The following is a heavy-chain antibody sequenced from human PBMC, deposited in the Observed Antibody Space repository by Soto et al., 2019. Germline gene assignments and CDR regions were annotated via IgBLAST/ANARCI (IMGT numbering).Heavy chain of an antibody. CDR2: ITGSGSST. D-gene: IGHD4-17*01. CDR1: GFTLSTYA. V-gene: IGHV3-23*01. Sequence: EVQLLDSGGGLVQPGGSLRLSCAASGFTLSTYAMSWVRQAPGKGLEWVSTITGSGSSTYYADSVKGRFTISRDNSKNTLSLQMHSLRAEDTAVYYCAKDLYGDYGGVDYWGQGTLVTVSS. CDR3: AKDLYGDYGGVDY. J-gene: IGHJ4*02.